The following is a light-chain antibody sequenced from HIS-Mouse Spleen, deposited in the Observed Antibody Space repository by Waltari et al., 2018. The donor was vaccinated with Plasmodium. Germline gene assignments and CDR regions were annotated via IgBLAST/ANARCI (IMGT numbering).Light chain of an antibody. CDR1: NLGDKY. V-gene: IGLV3-1*01. Sequence: SYELTQPPPVSVSPGQTAIITRSGENLGDKYACWYLQKPGQSPVLLIYQVSKRPSGIPERFSGSNSGNTATLTISGTQAMDEADYYCQAWDSSTVVFGGGTKLTVL. J-gene: IGLJ2*01. CDR3: QAWDSSTVV. CDR2: QVS.